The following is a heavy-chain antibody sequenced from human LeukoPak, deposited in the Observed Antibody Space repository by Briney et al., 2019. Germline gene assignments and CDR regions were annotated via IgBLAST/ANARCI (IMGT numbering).Heavy chain of an antibody. CDR1: GYTFTGYY. CDR2: INPNSGGT. CDR3: ARARGHAAVAGTHNWFDP. J-gene: IGHJ5*02. V-gene: IGHV1-2*02. Sequence: ASVKVSCKASGYTFTGYYMHWVRQAPGQGLEWMGWINPNSGGTNYAQKFQGRVTMTRDTSISTAYMELSRLRSDDTAVYYCARARGHAAVAGTHNWFDPWGQGTLVTVSS. D-gene: IGHD6-19*01.